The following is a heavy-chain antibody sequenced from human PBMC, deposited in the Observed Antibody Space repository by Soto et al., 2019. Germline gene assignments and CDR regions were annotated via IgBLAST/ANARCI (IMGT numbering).Heavy chain of an antibody. Sequence: SETLSLTCSVSCDSISSYYWSWIRQPPGKGLEWIGYMYNTGSTIYNPSLKSRVTISVDTSKNQFSLKLNSVTAADTAVYYCARDLWGYCGADCYPLYVWGQGTTVTVSS. D-gene: IGHD2-21*02. CDR2: MYNTGST. J-gene: IGHJ6*02. V-gene: IGHV4-59*01. CDR3: ARDLWGYCGADCYPLYV. CDR1: CDSISSYY.